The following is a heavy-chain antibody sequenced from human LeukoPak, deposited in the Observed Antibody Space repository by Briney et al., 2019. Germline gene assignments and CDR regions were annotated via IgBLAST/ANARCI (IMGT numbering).Heavy chain of an antibody. CDR1: GYTFTSYY. V-gene: IGHV1-46*01. D-gene: IGHD4-23*01. CDR3: ARDVRGHGGNPNWFDP. Sequence: ASVKVSCKASGYTFTSYYMHWVRQAPGQGLEWMGIINPSGGSTSYAQKFQGRVTMTRDMSTSTVYMELSSLRSEDTAVYYCARDVRGHGGNPNWFDPWGQGTLVTVSS. CDR2: INPSGGST. J-gene: IGHJ5*02.